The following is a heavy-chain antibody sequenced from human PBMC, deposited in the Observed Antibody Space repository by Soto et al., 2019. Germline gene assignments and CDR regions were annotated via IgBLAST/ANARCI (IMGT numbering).Heavy chain of an antibody. Sequence: QVQLQQWGAGLLKPSETLSLTCAVYGGFVSSGSYYWSWIRQPPGKGLEWIGEMSHSGGTHFNPSLKSRVTISVDTSKNQFSLKMSSVTAADTALYYCARAERGTVTTVVDAFDIWGPGTMVTGSS. D-gene: IGHD1-1*01. V-gene: IGHV4-34*01. CDR2: MSHSGGT. J-gene: IGHJ3*02. CDR3: ARAERGTVTTVVDAFDI. CDR1: GGFVSSGSYY.